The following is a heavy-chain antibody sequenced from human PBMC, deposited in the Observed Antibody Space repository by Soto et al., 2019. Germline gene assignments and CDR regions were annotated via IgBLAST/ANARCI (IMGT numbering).Heavy chain of an antibody. Sequence: GGSLRLSCSASGFILGDYALHGVRQAPGKGLEWLAVISFDGNHKYYADSVQGRFTVARDNSQNTLHLEMNSLRAEDTAVYYWARPYCSRTICPPYYYCYGLNVWGQGTTVTVSS. D-gene: IGHD2-2*01. CDR3: ARPYCSRTICPPYYYCYGLNV. CDR1: GFILGDYA. J-gene: IGHJ6*02. CDR2: ISFDGNHK. V-gene: IGHV3-30*17.